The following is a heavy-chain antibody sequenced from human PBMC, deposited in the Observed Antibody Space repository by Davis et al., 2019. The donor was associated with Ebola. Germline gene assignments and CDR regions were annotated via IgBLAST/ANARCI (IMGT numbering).Heavy chain of an antibody. Sequence: ASVKVSCKASGYTFKNYAITWVRQAPGRGLEWMGWISVYNGNTNYAQTLQGRVTMTTDTSTGTAYMELRSLRSDDTAVYFCARTSIVGATTTASDIWGQGTKVTVSS. CDR1: GYTFKNYA. CDR2: ISVYNGNT. V-gene: IGHV1-18*01. D-gene: IGHD1-26*01. J-gene: IGHJ3*02. CDR3: ARTSIVGATTTASDI.